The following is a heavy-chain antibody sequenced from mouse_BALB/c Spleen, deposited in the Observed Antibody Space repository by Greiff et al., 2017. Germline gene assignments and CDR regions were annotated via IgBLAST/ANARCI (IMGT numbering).Heavy chain of an antibody. D-gene: IGHD2-14*01. Sequence: VQRVESGPGLVAPSQSLSITCTVSGFSLTGYGVNWVRQPPGKGLEWLGMIWGDGSTDYNSALKSRLSISKDNSKSQVFLKMNSLQTDDTARYYCARDEGYRYDGRWFAYWGQGTLVTVSA. V-gene: IGHV2-6-7*01. J-gene: IGHJ3*01. CDR3: ARDEGYRYDGRWFAY. CDR1: GFSLTGYG. CDR2: IWGDGST.